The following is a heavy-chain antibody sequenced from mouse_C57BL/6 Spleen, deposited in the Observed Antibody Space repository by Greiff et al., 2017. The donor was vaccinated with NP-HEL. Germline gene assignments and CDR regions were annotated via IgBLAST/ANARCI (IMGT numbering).Heavy chain of an antibody. Sequence: DVQLQESGPGMVKPSQSLSLTCTVTGYSITSGYDWHWIRHFPGNKLEWMGYISYSGSTNYNPSLKSRISITHDTSKNHFFLKLNSVTTEDTATYYCARTPDYYGSSYRYFDVWGTGTTVTVSS. CDR1: GYSITSGYD. V-gene: IGHV3-1*01. J-gene: IGHJ1*03. D-gene: IGHD1-1*01. CDR2: ISYSGST. CDR3: ARTPDYYGSSYRYFDV.